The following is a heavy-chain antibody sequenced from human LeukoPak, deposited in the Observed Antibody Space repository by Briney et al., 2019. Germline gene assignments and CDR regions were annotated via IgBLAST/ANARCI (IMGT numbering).Heavy chain of an antibody. D-gene: IGHD6-13*01. Sequence: PGASVKVSCKASGYTFTSNDINWVRQATGQGLEWMGWMNPNSGNTGYAQKFQGRVTMTRNTSISTAYMELSSLRSEDTAVYYCARVSSSSWWALDYWGQGTLVTVSS. CDR3: ARVSSSSWWALDY. V-gene: IGHV1-8*01. J-gene: IGHJ4*02. CDR2: MNPNSGNT. CDR1: GYTFTSND.